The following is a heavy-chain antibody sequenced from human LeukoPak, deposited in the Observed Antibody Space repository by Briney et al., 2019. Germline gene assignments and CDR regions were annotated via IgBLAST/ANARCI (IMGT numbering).Heavy chain of an antibody. Sequence: GASVKVSCKASGGTFSSYAISWVRQAPGQGLEWMGGIIPIFGTANYAQKFQGRVTITADKSTSTAYMELSSLRSEDTAVYYCARGPTGYYDFWSGYLGGVVYYYYMDVWGKGTTVTVSS. CDR2: IIPIFGTA. V-gene: IGHV1-69*06. J-gene: IGHJ6*03. CDR1: GGTFSSYA. D-gene: IGHD3-3*01. CDR3: ARGPTGYYDFWSGYLGGVVYYYYMDV.